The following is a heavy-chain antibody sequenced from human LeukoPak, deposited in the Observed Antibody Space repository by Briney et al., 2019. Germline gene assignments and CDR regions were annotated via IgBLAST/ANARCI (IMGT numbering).Heavy chain of an antibody. CDR1: GYTFTGYY. J-gene: IGHJ6*03. D-gene: IGHD1-26*01. CDR3: ARGSRGSYYHYYYYMDV. V-gene: IGHV1-2*02. CDR2: INPNSGGT. Sequence: GASVKVSCNTFGYTFTGYYMHWVRQAPGQGLEWMGWINPNSGGTNYAQKFQGRVTMTRDTSISTAYMELSSLRSEDTAVYYCARGSRGSYYHYYYYMDVWGKGTTVTVSS.